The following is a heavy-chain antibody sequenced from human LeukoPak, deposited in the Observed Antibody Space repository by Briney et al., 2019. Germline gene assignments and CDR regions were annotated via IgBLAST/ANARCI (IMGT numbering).Heavy chain of an antibody. CDR3: ATAAAGYKYGYYFDY. V-gene: IGHV3-48*01. CDR1: GFTFRSYS. CDR2: ISSSSGTI. J-gene: IGHJ4*02. Sequence: PGGSLRLSCAASGFTFRSYSMNWVRQAPGKGLEWVSYISSSSGTIYYADSVKGRFTISRDNAKNSLYLHMNSLRAEDTAVYYCATAAAGYKYGYYFDYWGQGTLVTVSS. D-gene: IGHD6-13*01.